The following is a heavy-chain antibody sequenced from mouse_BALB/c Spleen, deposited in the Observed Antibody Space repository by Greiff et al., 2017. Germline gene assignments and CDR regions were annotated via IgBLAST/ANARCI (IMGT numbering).Heavy chain of an antibody. CDR3: ARAHYYDYDPYAMDY. Sequence: QVQLKQSGPGLVAPSQSLSITCTVSGFSLTSYGVHWVRQPPGKGLEWLGVIWAGGSTNYNSALMSRLSISKDNSKSQVFLKMNSLQTDDTAMYYCARAHYYDYDPYAMDYWGQGTSVTVSS. CDR2: IWAGGST. J-gene: IGHJ4*01. V-gene: IGHV2-9*02. CDR1: GFSLTSYG. D-gene: IGHD2-4*01.